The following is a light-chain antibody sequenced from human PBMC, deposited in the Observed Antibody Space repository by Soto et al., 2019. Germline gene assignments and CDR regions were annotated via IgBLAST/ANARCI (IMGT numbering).Light chain of an antibody. CDR1: QSVRGN. V-gene: IGKV3-15*01. J-gene: IGKJ5*01. CDR3: QQYNNWPFIP. Sequence: EIVMTQSPATLSVSPGERATLSCRASQSVRGNLAWYQQKPGQSPRLLIYGASSRATGIPVWFSGSGSGTEFTLTISSLQSEDFAVYYCQQYNNWPFIPFGQGTRLEIK. CDR2: GAS.